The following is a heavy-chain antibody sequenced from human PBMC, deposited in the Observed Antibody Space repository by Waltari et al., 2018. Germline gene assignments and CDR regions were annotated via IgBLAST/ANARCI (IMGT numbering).Heavy chain of an antibody. CDR1: GFTCSSYD. CDR3: AKGDWLDD. D-gene: IGHD2-21*01. Sequence: EVQLVESGGGLVQPGGSMSLSCAAYGFTCSSYDMNWVRQAPGKGVEWVSYISSSGRTIYYADSVKGRFTISRDNAKNSLYLQMNSLRVEDTAVYYCAKGDWLDDWGQGTLVTVSP. J-gene: IGHJ4*02. V-gene: IGHV3-48*03. CDR2: ISSSGRTI.